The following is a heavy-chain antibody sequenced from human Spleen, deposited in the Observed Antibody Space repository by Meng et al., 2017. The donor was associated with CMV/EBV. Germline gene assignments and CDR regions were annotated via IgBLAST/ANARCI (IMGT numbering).Heavy chain of an antibody. Sequence: GESLKISCAASGFTFSSYWMSWVRQAPGKGLEWVANIKQDGSEKYYVNSVKGRFTISRDNAKNSLYLQMNSLRAEDTAVYYCAREQQPFDAFDIWGQGTMVTVSS. CDR1: GFTFSSYW. D-gene: IGHD6-13*01. J-gene: IGHJ3*02. CDR3: AREQQPFDAFDI. CDR2: IKQDGSEK. V-gene: IGHV3-7*01.